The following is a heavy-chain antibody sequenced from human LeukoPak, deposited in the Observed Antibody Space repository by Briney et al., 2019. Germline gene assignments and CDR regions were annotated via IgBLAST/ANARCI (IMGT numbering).Heavy chain of an antibody. CDR1: GFTFSSYA. V-gene: IGHV3-23*01. J-gene: IGHJ4*02. Sequence: QSGGSLRLSCAASGFTFSSYAMSWVRQAPGKGLEWVSSISSSSSYIYFADSVKGRFTISRDNSRNTVYLQMNSLRAEDTAVYYCAKGGSNHLDYGGQGTLVTVSS. CDR2: ISSSSSYI. CDR3: AKGGSNHLDY.